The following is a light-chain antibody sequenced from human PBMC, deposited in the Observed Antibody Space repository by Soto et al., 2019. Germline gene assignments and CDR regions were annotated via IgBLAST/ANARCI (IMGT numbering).Light chain of an antibody. J-gene: IGKJ1*01. V-gene: IGKV1-12*01. CDR2: LAS. Sequence: DIQMTQSPSVISASVGDRVIITCRASQPISGWVAGYQQVPGQAPYPLLYLASPLQSGFPSRFSGSGSGTDFTLTINSLQPEDFSPYYCQQGYNFPRSFGQGTRVEI. CDR1: QPISGW. CDR3: QQGYNFPRS.